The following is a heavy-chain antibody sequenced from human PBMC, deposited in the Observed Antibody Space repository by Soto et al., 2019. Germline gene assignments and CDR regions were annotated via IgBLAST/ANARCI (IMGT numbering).Heavy chain of an antibody. Sequence: GGSLRLSCAASGFIFANYGMHWVRQAPGKGLEWVALITYEGSNKYYADAVKGRFTISRDNAKNMVSLQMDSLRAEDTAVYYCAKARGANNWANYYGLDVWGQGTTVTVSS. J-gene: IGHJ6*02. CDR2: ITYEGSNK. V-gene: IGHV3-30*18. D-gene: IGHD1-1*01. CDR1: GFIFANYG. CDR3: AKARGANNWANYYGLDV.